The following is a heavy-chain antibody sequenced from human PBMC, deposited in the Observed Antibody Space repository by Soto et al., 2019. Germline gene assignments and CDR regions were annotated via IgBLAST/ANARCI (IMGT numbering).Heavy chain of an antibody. V-gene: IGHV5-10-1*01. J-gene: IGHJ3*02. CDR2: IDPSDSYT. D-gene: IGHD1-26*01. Sequence: GVSRKIARKGSGYSLSSYWISRVRKMPGKGLEWMGRIDPSDSYTNYSPSFQGHVTISADKSISTAYLQWSSLKASDTAMYYCARRGWELPGAFDIWGQGTMVTVSS. CDR1: GYSLSSYW. CDR3: ARRGWELPGAFDI.